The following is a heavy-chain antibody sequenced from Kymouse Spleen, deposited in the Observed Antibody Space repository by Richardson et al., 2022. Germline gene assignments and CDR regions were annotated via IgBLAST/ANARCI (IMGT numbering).Heavy chain of an antibody. Sequence: QVQLVESGGGVVQPGRSLRLSCAASGFTFSSYGMHWVRQAPGKGLEWVAVIWYDGSNKYYADSVKGRFTISRDNSKNTLYLQMNSLRAEDTAVYYCARENREGIAAAGKRPYGMDVWGQGTTVTVSS. CDR1: GFTFSSYG. V-gene: IGHV3-33*01. CDR2: IWYDGSNK. D-gene: IGHD6-13*01. J-gene: IGHJ6*02. CDR3: ARENREGIAAAGKRPYGMDV.